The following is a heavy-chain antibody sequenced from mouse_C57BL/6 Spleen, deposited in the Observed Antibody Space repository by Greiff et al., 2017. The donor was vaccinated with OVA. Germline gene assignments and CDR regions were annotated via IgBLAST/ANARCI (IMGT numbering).Heavy chain of an antibody. V-gene: IGHV8-12*01. CDR1: GFSLSTSGMG. Sequence: QVTLKVCGPGILQSSQTLSLTCSFSGFSLSTSGMGVSWIRQPSGKGLEWLAHIYWGDDKRYNPSLKSRLTISKDTSRNQVFLKITSVDTADTATYYWARNYYGSSRYWYFDVWGTGTTVTVSS. D-gene: IGHD1-1*01. CDR2: IYWGDDK. CDR3: ARNYYGSSRYWYFDV. J-gene: IGHJ1*03.